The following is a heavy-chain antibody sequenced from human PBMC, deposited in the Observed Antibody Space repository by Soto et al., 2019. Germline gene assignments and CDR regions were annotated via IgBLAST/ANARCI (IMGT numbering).Heavy chain of an antibody. CDR1: GFPFTTSGLG. Sequence: QITLNESGPTLMQPTQTLTLTCTFSGFPFTTSGLGVNWICQPPRKALVGLALIYWNDDKRSNPSLKNRLTITKDISKNQVVLTISDMDPVDTATYFCARSTGGFGDLLQFDHWGQGTLVTVSS. CDR2: IYWNDDK. CDR3: ARSTGGFGDLLQFDH. D-gene: IGHD3-10*01. V-gene: IGHV2-5*01. J-gene: IGHJ4*02.